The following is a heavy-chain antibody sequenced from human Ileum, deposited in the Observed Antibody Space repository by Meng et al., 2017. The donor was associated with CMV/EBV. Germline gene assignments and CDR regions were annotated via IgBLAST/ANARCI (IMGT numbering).Heavy chain of an antibody. J-gene: IGHJ4*02. CDR1: GFTFSSYS. CDR2: INWNGGST. Sequence: GESLKISCAASGFTFSSYSMNWVRQAPGKGLEWVSGINWNGGSTGYADSVKGRFTISRDNAKNSLYLQMNSLRAEDTALYYCARVGYSLSFDYWGQGTLVTVSS. CDR3: ARVGYSLSFDY. V-gene: IGHV3-20*04. D-gene: IGHD2-21*01.